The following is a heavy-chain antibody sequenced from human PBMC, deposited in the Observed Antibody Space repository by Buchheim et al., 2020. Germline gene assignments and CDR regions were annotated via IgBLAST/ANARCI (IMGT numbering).Heavy chain of an antibody. CDR1: GFTFSSYA. V-gene: IGHV3-23*01. CDR3: AKDHLGGYSSGGNWFDP. J-gene: IGHJ5*02. D-gene: IGHD6-19*01. CDR2: ISGSGGST. Sequence: EVQLLESGGGLVQPGGSLRLSCAASGFTFSSYAMSWVRQAPGKGLEWVSAISGSGGSTYYADSVKGRFTLSSDNSKNTLYLQMNSLRAEDTAVYYCAKDHLGGYSSGGNWFDPWGQGTL.